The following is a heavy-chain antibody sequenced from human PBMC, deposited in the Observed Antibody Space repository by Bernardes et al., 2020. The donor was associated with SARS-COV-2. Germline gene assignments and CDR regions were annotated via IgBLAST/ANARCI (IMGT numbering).Heavy chain of an antibody. J-gene: IGHJ4*02. V-gene: IGHV1-18*01. D-gene: IGHD4-17*01. Sequence: ASVKVSCKASGYTFNSYGISWVRQAPGQGLQWMGWISAYNGNTNYAEKFQGRVTMTTDTSTSTAYMELRSLRSDDTAVYWCASTTNYGDHEYYWGQGTLVTVSS. CDR2: ISAYNGNT. CDR1: GYTFNSYG. CDR3: ASTTNYGDHEYY.